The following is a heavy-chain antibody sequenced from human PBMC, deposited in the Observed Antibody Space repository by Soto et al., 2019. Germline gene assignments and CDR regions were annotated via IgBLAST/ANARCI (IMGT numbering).Heavy chain of an antibody. CDR3: ARQGPGRSGWPFDY. D-gene: IGHD6-19*01. CDR2: IYYSGST. V-gene: IGHV4-39*01. J-gene: IGHJ4*02. Sequence: PSETLSLTCTVSGGSISSSSYYWGWIRQPPGKGLEWIGSIYYSGSTYYNPSLKSRVTISVDTSKNQFSLKLSSVTAADTAVYYCARQGPGRSGWPFDYWGQGTLVTVSS. CDR1: GGSISSSSYY.